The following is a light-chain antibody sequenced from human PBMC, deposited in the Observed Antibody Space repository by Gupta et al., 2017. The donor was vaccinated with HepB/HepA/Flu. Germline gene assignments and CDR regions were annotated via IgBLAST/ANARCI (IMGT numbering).Light chain of an antibody. CDR3: QQSDSTPRT. CDR2: AAS. J-gene: IGKJ3*01. Sequence: DIQMTQSPSSLSASVGDRVTITCRASQSISSYLTWYQQKPGKAPKLLIYAASSVQSGVPSRFSGSGSGTDFTLTISRLQPEDFATYYCQQSDSTPRTFGHGTKVDIK. CDR1: QSISSY. V-gene: IGKV1-39*01.